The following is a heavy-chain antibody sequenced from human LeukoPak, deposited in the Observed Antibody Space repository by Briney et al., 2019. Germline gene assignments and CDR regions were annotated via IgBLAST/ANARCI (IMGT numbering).Heavy chain of an antibody. CDR2: IGSKANNYAT. CDR3: TRSSPPPDYTNAPPFDY. Sequence: PGGSLRLSCAASGFTFSGSNIHWVRQASGKGLEWVGRIGSKANNYATAYAASVKGRFTISRDDSKNTAYLQMNGLKTEDTAVYYCTRSSPPPDYTNAPPFDYWGQGTLVTVSS. D-gene: IGHD4-11*01. J-gene: IGHJ4*02. CDR1: GFTFSGSN. V-gene: IGHV3-73*01.